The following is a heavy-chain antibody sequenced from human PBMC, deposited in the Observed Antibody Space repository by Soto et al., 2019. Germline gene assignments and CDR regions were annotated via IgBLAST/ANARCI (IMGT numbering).Heavy chain of an antibody. Sequence: QVQLVQSGAEVKKPGSSVKVSCKASGGTFSSYAISWVRQAPGQGLAWMGGIIPIFGTANYAQKFQGRVTITADESTSTAYMELSSLRSEDTAVYYCARVRYYDSSGYLYYFDYWGQGTLVTVSS. CDR1: GGTFSSYA. J-gene: IGHJ4*02. D-gene: IGHD3-22*01. V-gene: IGHV1-69*01. CDR2: IIPIFGTA. CDR3: ARVRYYDSSGYLYYFDY.